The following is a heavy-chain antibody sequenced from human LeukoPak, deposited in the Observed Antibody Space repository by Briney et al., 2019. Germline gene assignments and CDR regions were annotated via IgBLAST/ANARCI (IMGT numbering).Heavy chain of an antibody. D-gene: IGHD6-13*01. V-gene: IGHV4-59*01. Sequence: SETLSLTCTVSGGSISSYYWSWIRQPPGRGLEWIGYIYYSGSTNYNPSLKSRVTISVDTSKNQFSLKLSSVTAADTAVYYCARTTEAHSWRTRYYDYYMDVWGKGTTVTVSS. CDR3: ARTTEAHSWRTRYYDYYMDV. CDR1: GGSISSYY. J-gene: IGHJ6*03. CDR2: IYYSGST.